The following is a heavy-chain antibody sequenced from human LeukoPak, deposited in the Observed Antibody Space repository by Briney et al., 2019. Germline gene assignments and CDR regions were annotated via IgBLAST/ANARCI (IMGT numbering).Heavy chain of an antibody. J-gene: IGHJ3*02. CDR1: GGSISSYY. CDR3: ARARSGVYDSSGYVAFDI. D-gene: IGHD3-22*01. CDR2: IYYSGST. V-gene: IGHV4-39*07. Sequence: SETLSLTCSVSGGSISSYYWNWIRQPPGKGLEWIGSIYYSGSTYYNPSLKSRVTISVDTSKNQFSLKLSSVTAADTAVYYCARARSGVYDSSGYVAFDIWGQGTMVTVSS.